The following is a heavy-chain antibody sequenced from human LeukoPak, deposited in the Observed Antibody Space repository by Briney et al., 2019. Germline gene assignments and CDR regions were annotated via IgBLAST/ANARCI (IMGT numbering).Heavy chain of an antibody. Sequence: GGSLRLSCAASGFTFSSYGMHWVRQAPGKGLEWVAVIWYDGSNKYYADSVKGRFTISRDNSKNTLYLQMNSLRAEDTAVYYCAKEPDSSSWDVSWFDPWGQGTLVTVSS. J-gene: IGHJ5*02. CDR3: AKEPDSSSWDVSWFDP. V-gene: IGHV3-30*02. CDR1: GFTFSSYG. D-gene: IGHD6-13*01. CDR2: IWYDGSNK.